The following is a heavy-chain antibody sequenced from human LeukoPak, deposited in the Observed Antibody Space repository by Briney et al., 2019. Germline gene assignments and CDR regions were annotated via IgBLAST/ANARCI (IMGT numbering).Heavy chain of an antibody. Sequence: PGGSLRLSCGASGFTFSSYAMHWVRQAPGKGLEWVAGTSYNGNNKFYADSVKGRFSISRDNSKNTLYLQMDSLRAEDTAVYYCARRQGHIVGSFGAFDIWGQGTMVTVSS. CDR2: TSYNGNNK. CDR3: ARRQGHIVGSFGAFDI. V-gene: IGHV3-30*04. D-gene: IGHD1-26*01. J-gene: IGHJ3*02. CDR1: GFTFSSYA.